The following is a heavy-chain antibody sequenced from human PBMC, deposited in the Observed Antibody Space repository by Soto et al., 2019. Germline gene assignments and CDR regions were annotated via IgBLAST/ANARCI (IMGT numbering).Heavy chain of an antibody. V-gene: IGHV3-64*01. CDR2: ISSNGGST. D-gene: IGHD3-9*01. CDR1: GFTFSSYA. J-gene: IGHJ6*02. CDR3: ARGFKYFDWFDYYYYGMDV. Sequence: GGSLRLSCAASGFTFSSYAMHWVRQAPGKGLEYVSAISSNGGSTYYANSVKGRFTISRDNSKNTLYLQMGSLRAEDMAVYYCARGFKYFDWFDYYYYGMDVWGQGTTVTVSS.